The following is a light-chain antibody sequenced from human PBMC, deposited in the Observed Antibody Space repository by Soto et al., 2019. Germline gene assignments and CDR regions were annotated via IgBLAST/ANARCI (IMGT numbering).Light chain of an antibody. CDR2: AAS. Sequence: DIQMTQSPSSLSASIGDRVTITCRASHTISTYLNWYQRKPGKAPKLLIYAASSLQSGVPSRFSGSGSVTDFTLTISSLQPEDYATYYCQQSYSTLWTFGQGTKLEIK. V-gene: IGKV1-39*01. CDR1: HTISTY. CDR3: QQSYSTLWT. J-gene: IGKJ2*01.